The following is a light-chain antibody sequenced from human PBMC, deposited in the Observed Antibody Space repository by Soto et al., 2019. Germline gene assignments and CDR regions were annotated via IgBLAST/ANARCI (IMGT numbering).Light chain of an antibody. J-gene: IGKJ1*01. Sequence: IALTQCPSFQTSSIGDRVTITCRASQGISNYLAWYQQKPGEVPKLLLSAASTLQSGVPSRFSGSGSGTDFTLSFISRQLEDCATYDGQKDNSATWTFGQGTKVDIK. CDR3: QKDNSATWT. V-gene: IGKV1-27*01. CDR1: QGISNY. CDR2: AAS.